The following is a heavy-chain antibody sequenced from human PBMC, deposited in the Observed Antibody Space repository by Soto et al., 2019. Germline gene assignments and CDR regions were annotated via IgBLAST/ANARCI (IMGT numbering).Heavy chain of an antibody. Sequence: QVQLVQSGAEVKKPGSSVKVSCKASGGTFSSYAISWVRQAPGQGLEWMGGIIPIFGTANYAQKVQGRVTITADESTSTAYMELSSLRSEDTAVYYCAREPLTAVAEGGGYFDYWGQGTLVTVSS. D-gene: IGHD6-19*01. CDR1: GGTFSSYA. CDR3: AREPLTAVAEGGGYFDY. V-gene: IGHV1-69*01. J-gene: IGHJ4*02. CDR2: IIPIFGTA.